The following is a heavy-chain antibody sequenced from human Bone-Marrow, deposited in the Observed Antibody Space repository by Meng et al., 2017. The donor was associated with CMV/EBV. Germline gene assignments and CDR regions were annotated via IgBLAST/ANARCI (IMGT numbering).Heavy chain of an antibody. V-gene: IGHV3-11*01. CDR3: AREWELLSNDV. D-gene: IGHD1-26*01. J-gene: IGHJ4*02. CDR1: GFIFSDYY. Sequence: GESLKISCAASGFIFSDYYMSWIRQAPEKGLEWISYISGSGRTMYSADSVKGRFSISRDNAKNSLYLQMNSLRAEDTAVYYCAREWELLSNDVWGQGTLVTVSS. CDR2: ISGSGRTM.